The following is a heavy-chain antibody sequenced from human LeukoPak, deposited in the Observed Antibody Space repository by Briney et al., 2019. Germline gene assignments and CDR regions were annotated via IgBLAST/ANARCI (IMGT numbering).Heavy chain of an antibody. CDR2: ISGSGGTT. Sequence: PGGSLRLSCAASGFTFSHYGMSWVRQAPGKGLEWVSAISGSGGTTYYADSVKGLFTISRDNSKNTLYLQMNSLRAEDTAVYYCARGGSSGWYGDPFDYWGQGTLVTVSS. CDR3: ARGGSSGWYGDPFDY. CDR1: GFTFSHYG. D-gene: IGHD6-19*01. J-gene: IGHJ4*02. V-gene: IGHV3-23*01.